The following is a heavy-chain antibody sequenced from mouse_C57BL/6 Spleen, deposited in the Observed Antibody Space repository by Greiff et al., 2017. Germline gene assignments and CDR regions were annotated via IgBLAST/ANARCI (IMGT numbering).Heavy chain of an antibody. J-gene: IGHJ1*03. CDR1: GYSITSGYY. V-gene: IGHV3-6*01. CDR3: ARDRGYGSSHWYCDV. CDR2: ISYDGSN. Sequence: EVQLVESGPGLVKPSQSLSLTCSVTGYSITSGYYWNWIRQFPGNKLEWMGYISYDGSNNYNPSLKNRISITRDTSKNQFFLKLNSVTTEDTATYYCARDRGYGSSHWYCDVWGTGTTVTVSS. D-gene: IGHD1-1*01.